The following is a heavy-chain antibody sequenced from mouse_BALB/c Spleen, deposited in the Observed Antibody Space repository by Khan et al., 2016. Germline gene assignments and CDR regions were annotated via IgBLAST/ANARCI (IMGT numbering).Heavy chain of an antibody. CDR1: GDSITSGY. V-gene: IGHV3-8*02. CDR3: VRYDGSSYVRGMDY. CDR2: ISYSGGT. D-gene: IGHD1-1*01. J-gene: IGHJ4*01. Sequence: EVQLQESGPSLVKPSQTLSLTCSVPGDSITSGYWNWIRKFPGNKLEYMGYISYSGGTYNNPSLKSRISITRDTSKNQYYLQLNSVTTEDTGTYXCVRYDGSSYVRGMDYWGQGLSVTVSS.